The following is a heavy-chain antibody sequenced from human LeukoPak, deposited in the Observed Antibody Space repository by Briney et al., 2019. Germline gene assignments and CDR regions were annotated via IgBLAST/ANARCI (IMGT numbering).Heavy chain of an antibody. J-gene: IGHJ4*02. Sequence: GGSLRLSCAASGFTVSSNYMSWVRQAPGKGLEWASVIYSGGSTYYADSVKGRFTISRDNSKNTLYLQMNSLRAEDTAVYYCARVIRRGFRDYWGQGTLVTVSS. CDR1: GFTVSSNY. CDR3: ARVIRRGFRDY. V-gene: IGHV3-66*01. D-gene: IGHD1-14*01. CDR2: IYSGGST.